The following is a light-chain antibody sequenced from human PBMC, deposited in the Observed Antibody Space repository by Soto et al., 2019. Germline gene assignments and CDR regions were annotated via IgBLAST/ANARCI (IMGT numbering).Light chain of an antibody. Sequence: EIVLTQSPGTLSLSPGERASLSCRASQSVSSSYLAWYQQKHGQAPRRLIYGSSSRATGIPDRFSGSGSGTDFTLTISRLEPEDFAVYYCQQYGISLRTFGQGTKVEIK. CDR1: QSVSSSY. CDR3: QQYGISLRT. J-gene: IGKJ1*01. V-gene: IGKV3-20*01. CDR2: GSS.